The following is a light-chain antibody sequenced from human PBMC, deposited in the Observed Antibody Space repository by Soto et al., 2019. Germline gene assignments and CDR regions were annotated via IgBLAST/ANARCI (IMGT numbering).Light chain of an antibody. Sequence: IVSAHSPGTLSRSRGEIATLSFRALQSVSNNYLAWYQQKPGQAPRLLIYGASSRATGIPARFSGSGSGTEFSLTISSLQSEDFAVYYCQEYNHWHPVTFGGGTKVDIK. CDR1: QSVSNN. CDR2: GAS. V-gene: IGKV3D-15*01. CDR3: QEYNHWHPVT. J-gene: IGKJ4*01.